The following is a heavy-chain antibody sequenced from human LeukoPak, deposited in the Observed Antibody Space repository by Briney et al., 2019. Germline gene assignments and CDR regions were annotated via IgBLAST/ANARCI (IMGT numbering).Heavy chain of an antibody. CDR2: VYNSGST. J-gene: IGHJ4*02. D-gene: IGHD3-10*01. V-gene: IGHV4-39*07. Sequence: SETLSLTCTVSGGSISSANYYWGWIRQPSGKGLEWIGSVYNSGSTYYNPSLKSRVTISVDTSKNQFSLKLSSVTAADTAVYYCARRSDRLLWFGELLPRFDYWGQGTLVTVSS. CDR3: ARRSDRLLWFGELLPRFDY. CDR1: GGSISSANYY.